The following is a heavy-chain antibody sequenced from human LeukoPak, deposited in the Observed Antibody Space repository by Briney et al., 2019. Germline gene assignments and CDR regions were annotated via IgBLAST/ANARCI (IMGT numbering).Heavy chain of an antibody. CDR3: ARDGSYCSSTSCYGGAFDI. Sequence: RASVKVSCKASGYTFTSYAMHWVRQAPGQGLEWMGWINAGNGNTKYSQKFQGRVTITRDTSASTAYMELSSLRSEDTAVYYCARDGSYCSSTSCYGGAFDICGQGTMVTVSS. D-gene: IGHD2-2*01. CDR2: INAGNGNT. CDR1: GYTFTSYA. J-gene: IGHJ3*02. V-gene: IGHV1-3*01.